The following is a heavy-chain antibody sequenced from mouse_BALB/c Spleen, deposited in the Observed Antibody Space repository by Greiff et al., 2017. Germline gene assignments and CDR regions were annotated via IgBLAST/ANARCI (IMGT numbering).Heavy chain of an antibody. V-gene: IGHV1-7*01. D-gene: IGHD2-1*01. CDR2: INPSTGYT. CDR3: ARRGNSYWYFDV. J-gene: IGHJ1*01. CDR1: GYTFTSYW. Sequence: VKLQQSGAELAKPGASVKMSCKASGYTFTSYWMHWVKQRPGQGLEWIGYINPSTGYTEYNQKFKDKATLTADKSSSTAYMQLSSLTSEDSAVYYCARRGNSYWYFDVWGAGTTVTVSS.